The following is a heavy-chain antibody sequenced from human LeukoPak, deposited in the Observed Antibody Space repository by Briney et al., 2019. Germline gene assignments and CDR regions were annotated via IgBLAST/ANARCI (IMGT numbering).Heavy chain of an antibody. V-gene: IGHV3-48*03. Sequence: GGSLRLSCAASGFTFSSYEMNWVRQAPGRGLEWVSYISSSGSTIYYADSVKGRFTISRDNAKNSLYLQMNSLRAEDTAVYYCARDQGPAGYGDYWGQGTLVTVSS. J-gene: IGHJ4*02. CDR1: GFTFSSYE. CDR2: ISSSGSTI. D-gene: IGHD5-12*01. CDR3: ARDQGPAGYGDY.